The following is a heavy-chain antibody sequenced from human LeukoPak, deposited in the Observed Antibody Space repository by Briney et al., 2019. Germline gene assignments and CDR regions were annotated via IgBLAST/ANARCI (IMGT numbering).Heavy chain of an antibody. Sequence: PSETLSLTCAASGDSISDKYWWRWVRQFPDKGLEWIGEVYRSGGTSYNPSLKSRVTVSIDYSKNQFSLNLRSVTAADTAVYYCGRHANGDSSAAFDLWGQGTMVFVSS. J-gene: IGHJ3*01. CDR2: VYRSGGT. CDR3: GRHANGDSSAAFDL. CDR1: GDSISDKYW. V-gene: IGHV4-4*02. D-gene: IGHD2-8*01.